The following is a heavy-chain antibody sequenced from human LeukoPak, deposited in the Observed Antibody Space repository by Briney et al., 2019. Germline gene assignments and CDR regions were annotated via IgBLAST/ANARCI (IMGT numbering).Heavy chain of an antibody. Sequence: PSETLSLTCTVSGGSISSGGYYWSWIRQHPGKGLEWIGDIYYSGSTYYNPSLKSRVTISVDTSKNQFSLKLSSVTAADTAVYYCARFAYCGGHCWYYFDYWGQGSLVTVSS. CDR3: ARFAYCGGHCWYYFDY. CDR2: IYYSGST. D-gene: IGHD2-21*02. CDR1: GGSISSGGYY. J-gene: IGHJ4*02. V-gene: IGHV4-31*03.